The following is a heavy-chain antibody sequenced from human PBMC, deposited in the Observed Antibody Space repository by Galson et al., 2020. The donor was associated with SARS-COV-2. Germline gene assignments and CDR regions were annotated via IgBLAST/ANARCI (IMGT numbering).Heavy chain of an antibody. V-gene: IGHV4-4*07. CDR3: ARTTSSSWYPLFDY. Sequence: PSETLSLTCTVSGGSISSYYWSWIRQPAGKGLEWIGRIYTSGSTNYNPSLKSRVTMSVDTSKNQFSLKLSSVTAADTAVYYCARTTSSSWYPLFDYWGQGTLVTVSS. CDR1: GGSISSYY. J-gene: IGHJ4*02. D-gene: IGHD6-13*01. CDR2: IYTSGST.